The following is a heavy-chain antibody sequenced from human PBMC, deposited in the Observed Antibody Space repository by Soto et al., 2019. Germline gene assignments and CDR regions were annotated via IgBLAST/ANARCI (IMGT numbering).Heavy chain of an antibody. CDR2: IYYSGST. D-gene: IGHD3-22*01. V-gene: IGHV4-59*01. CDR3: AREMYSSGYWPFDH. CDR1: GGSLSGYF. J-gene: IGHJ4*02. Sequence: PSETLSLTCTVSGGSLSGYFWSWIRQPPGKGLEWIGYIYYSGSTNYTPSLKSRVTMSVDTSKNQISLKLRSVTAADTAVYYCAREMYSSGYWPFDHWGQGTVVTVSS.